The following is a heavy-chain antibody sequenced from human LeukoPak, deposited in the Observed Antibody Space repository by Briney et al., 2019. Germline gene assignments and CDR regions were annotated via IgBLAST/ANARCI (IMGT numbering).Heavy chain of an antibody. Sequence: GASVKVSCKASGYTFTGYYMHWVRQAPGQGLEWMGWINPNSGGTNYARKFQGRVTMTRDTSISTAYMELSRLRSDDTAVYYCARGGGGDYNWFDPWGQGTLVTVSS. V-gene: IGHV1-2*02. CDR1: GYTFTGYY. D-gene: IGHD4-17*01. CDR2: INPNSGGT. CDR3: ARGGGGDYNWFDP. J-gene: IGHJ5*02.